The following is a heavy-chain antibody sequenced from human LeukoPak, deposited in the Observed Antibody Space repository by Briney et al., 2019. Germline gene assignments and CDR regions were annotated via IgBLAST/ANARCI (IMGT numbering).Heavy chain of an antibody. CDR2: ISGSGGST. Sequence: GGTLRLSCAASGFTFSSYAMSWVRQAPGKGLEWVSAISGSGGSTYYADSVKGRFTISRDNSKNTLYLQMNSLRAEDTAVYYCAKSGETGHIVVVVAATDFDYWGQGTLVTVSS. V-gene: IGHV3-23*01. D-gene: IGHD2-15*01. CDR1: GFTFSSYA. CDR3: AKSGETGHIVVVVAATDFDY. J-gene: IGHJ4*02.